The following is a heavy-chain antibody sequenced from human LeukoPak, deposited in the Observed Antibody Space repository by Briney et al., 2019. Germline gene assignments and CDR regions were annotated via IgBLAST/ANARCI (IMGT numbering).Heavy chain of an antibody. Sequence: PGGSLRLSCAASGFTFSSYAMSWVRQAPGKGLEWVSAISGSGGNTYYADSVKGRFTISRDNSKNTLYLQMNSLKAEDMAVYFCAKLDYYDTHWGQGTLVTVSS. J-gene: IGHJ4*02. CDR1: GFTFSSYA. CDR3: AKLDYYDTH. D-gene: IGHD3-22*01. V-gene: IGHV3-23*01. CDR2: ISGSGGNT.